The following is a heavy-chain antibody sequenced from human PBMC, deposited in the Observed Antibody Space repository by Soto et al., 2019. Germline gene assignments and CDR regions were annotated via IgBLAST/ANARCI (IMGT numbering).Heavy chain of an antibody. CDR1: GYTFTSYG. CDR2: ISAYNGNR. V-gene: IGHV1-18*01. D-gene: IGHD1-26*01. CDR3: ARDQVGATGDY. Sequence: QIQLVQSGAEVKKPGASVKVSCKASGYTFTSYGISWVRQAPGQGLEWMGWISAYNGNRNYAQKVQGRVTMTTDTSTNTAYMEVRSLRSGDTAVYYCARDQVGATGDYWGQGTLVTVSS. J-gene: IGHJ4*02.